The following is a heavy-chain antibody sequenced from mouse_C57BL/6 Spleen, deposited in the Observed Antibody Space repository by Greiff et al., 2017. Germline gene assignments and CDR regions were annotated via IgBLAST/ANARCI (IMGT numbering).Heavy chain of an antibody. J-gene: IGHJ4*01. Sequence: QVQLQQSGAELVRPGASVTLSCKASGYTFTDYEMHWVKQTPVHGLEWIGAIDPETGGTAYNQKFKGKAILTADKSSSTAYMELRSLTSEDSAVYYCTRGGTTVYYAMDYWGQGTSVTVSS. CDR1: GYTFTDYE. D-gene: IGHD1-1*01. CDR2: IDPETGGT. CDR3: TRGGTTVYYAMDY. V-gene: IGHV1-15*01.